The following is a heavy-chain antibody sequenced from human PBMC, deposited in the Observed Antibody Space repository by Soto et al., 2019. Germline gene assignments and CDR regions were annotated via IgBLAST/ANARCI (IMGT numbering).Heavy chain of an antibody. V-gene: IGHV1-46*01. CDR2: INPSGGST. Sequence: ASVKVSCKASGYTSTSYYMHWVRQAPGQGLEWMGIINPSGGSTSYAQKFQGRVTMTRDTSTSTVYMELSSLGYEDTAVYYCARDFRWFDPWGQGTLVTVSS. J-gene: IGHJ5*02. CDR1: GYTSTSYY. CDR3: ARDFRWFDP.